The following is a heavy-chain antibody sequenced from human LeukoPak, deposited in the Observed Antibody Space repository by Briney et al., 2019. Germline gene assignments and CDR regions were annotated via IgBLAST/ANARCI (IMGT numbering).Heavy chain of an antibody. Sequence: GGALRLSCAASGFTFDDYAMNWVRQVPGRGLEWVSGINWNGRITEYADSVKDRFTISRQNTKNSLYLYMNNLGGEDTALYSCGRGSLQLWLRDTYYHMDVWGKGTTVTV. V-gene: IGHV3-20*04. CDR1: GFTFDDYA. D-gene: IGHD5-18*01. J-gene: IGHJ6*03. CDR2: INWNGRIT. CDR3: GRGSLQLWLRDTYYHMDV.